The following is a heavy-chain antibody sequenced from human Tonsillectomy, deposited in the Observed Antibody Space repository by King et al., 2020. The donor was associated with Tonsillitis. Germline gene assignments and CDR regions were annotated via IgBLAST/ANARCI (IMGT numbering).Heavy chain of an antibody. CDR3: AKAHDRDFWSNHNWFDP. CDR1: GFTFSSYA. Sequence: VQLVESGGGLVQPGGSLRLSCADSGFTFSSYAMSWVRQAPGKGLEWVSAISGIGGSTYYADSVKGRFTISRDNSKNTLYLQMNSLKAEDTAVYYGAKAHDRDFWSNHNWFDPWGQGTLVTVSS. CDR2: ISGIGGST. J-gene: IGHJ5*02. V-gene: IGHV3-23*04. D-gene: IGHD3-3*01.